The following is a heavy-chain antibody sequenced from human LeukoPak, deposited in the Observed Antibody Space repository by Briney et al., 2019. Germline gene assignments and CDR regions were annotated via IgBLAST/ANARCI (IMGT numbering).Heavy chain of an antibody. J-gene: IGHJ4*02. Sequence: SGGSLRLSCAASGFTFSSYGMHWVRQAPGKGLEWVAVISYDGSNKYYADSVKGRFTISRDNSKNTLYLQMNSLRAEDTAVYYCAKDPALNDVDYWGQGTLVTVSS. V-gene: IGHV3-30*18. CDR3: AKDPALNDVDY. CDR1: GFTFSSYG. CDR2: ISYDGSNK. D-gene: IGHD1-1*01.